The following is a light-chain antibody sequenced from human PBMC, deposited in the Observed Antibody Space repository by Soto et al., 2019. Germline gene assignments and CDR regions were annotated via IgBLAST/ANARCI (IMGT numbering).Light chain of an antibody. J-gene: IGKJ1*01. CDR2: DAS. CDR3: QQYNSYSGT. CDR1: QSIVRF. Sequence: DIQMTQSPSTLSASVGDRVTITCRASQSIVRFLAWYQHQPGKAPKILIYDASTLESGVPSRFSGSGSGTEYTLTISSLQPDDFATYYCQQYNSYSGTFGQGTKVDIK. V-gene: IGKV1-5*01.